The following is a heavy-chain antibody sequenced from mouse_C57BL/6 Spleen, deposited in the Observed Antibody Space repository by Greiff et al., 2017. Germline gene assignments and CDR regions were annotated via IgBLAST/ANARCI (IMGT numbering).Heavy chain of an antibody. D-gene: IGHD1-1*01. CDR1: GFTFTDYY. CDR2: IRNKANGYTT. J-gene: IGHJ4*01. CDR3: ARRYYGSDYYAMDY. Sequence: EVQVVESGGGLVQPGGSLSLSCAASGFTFTDYYMSWVRQPPGKALEWLGFIRNKANGYTTEYSASVKGRFTISRDNSQSILYLQMNALRAEDSATFYCARRYYGSDYYAMDYWGQGTSVTVSS. V-gene: IGHV7-3*01.